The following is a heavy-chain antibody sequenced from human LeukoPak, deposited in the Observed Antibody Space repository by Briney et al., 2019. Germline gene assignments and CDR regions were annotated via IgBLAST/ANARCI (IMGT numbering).Heavy chain of an antibody. J-gene: IGHJ4*02. D-gene: IGHD6-19*01. CDR1: GYTLTELS. V-gene: IGHV1-24*01. CDR3: ATDPGYSSGWDRRFDY. Sequence: ASVKVSCKVSGYTLTELSMHWVRQAPGKGLEWMGGFDPEDGETIYAQKFQGRVTMTEDTSTDTAYMELSGLRSEDTAVYYCATDPGYSSGWDRRFDYWGQGTLVTVSS. CDR2: FDPEDGET.